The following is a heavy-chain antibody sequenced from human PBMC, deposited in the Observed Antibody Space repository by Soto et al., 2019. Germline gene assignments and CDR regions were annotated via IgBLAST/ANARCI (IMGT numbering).Heavy chain of an antibody. J-gene: IGHJ4*02. CDR2: ISHLEST. Sequence: SETLSLTCTVSGASISYGGFSWSWIRQSPGKGLEWIGYISHLESTYFHPSFKSRLTMSIDRTRNQFSLKLSSVTAADMAVYYCARGGGYDSSDYWGQGVLVTVSS. CDR1: GASISYGGFS. V-gene: IGHV4-30-2*06. D-gene: IGHD5-12*01. CDR3: ARGGGYDSSDY.